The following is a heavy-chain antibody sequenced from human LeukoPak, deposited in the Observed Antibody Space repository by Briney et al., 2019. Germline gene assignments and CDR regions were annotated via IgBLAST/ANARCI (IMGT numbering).Heavy chain of an antibody. Sequence: PGGSLRLSCEASGFRFGGFWMNWVREAPGKGPERVANINQDGSEKLYVDSVKGRFTISRDNSKNTLYLQMNSLRAEDTAVYYCAKYSSSWYSFNILYNWFDPWGQGTLVTVSS. CDR1: GFRFGGFW. V-gene: IGHV3-7*01. D-gene: IGHD6-13*01. CDR2: INQDGSEK. CDR3: AKYSSSWYSFNILYNWFDP. J-gene: IGHJ5*02.